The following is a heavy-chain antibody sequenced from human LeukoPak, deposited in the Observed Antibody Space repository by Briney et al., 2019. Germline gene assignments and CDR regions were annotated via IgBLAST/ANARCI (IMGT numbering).Heavy chain of an antibody. CDR1: GYTFTGYY. Sequence: ASVKVSCKASGYTFTGYYMHWVRQAPGQGLECMGWINPNSGGTNYAQKFQGRVTMTRDTSISTAYMELSRLRSDDTAVYYCARDGSGSYYNDYLFDYWGQGTLVTVSS. V-gene: IGHV1-2*02. J-gene: IGHJ4*02. CDR2: INPNSGGT. CDR3: ARDGSGSYYNDYLFDY. D-gene: IGHD3-10*01.